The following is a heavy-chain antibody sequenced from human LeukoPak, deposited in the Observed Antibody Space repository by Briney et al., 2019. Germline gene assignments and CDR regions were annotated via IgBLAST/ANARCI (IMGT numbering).Heavy chain of an antibody. CDR2: ISAYNGNT. CDR3: ARDLSPASSGASHETGFDY. J-gene: IGHJ4*02. V-gene: IGHV1-18*01. D-gene: IGHD2-15*01. Sequence: ASVKVSCKASGYTFTSYGISWVRQAPGQGLEWMGWISAYNGNTNYAQKLQGRVTMTTDTSTSTAYMELRSLRSDDTAVYYCARDLSPASSGASHETGFDYWGQGTLVTVSS. CDR1: GYTFTSYG.